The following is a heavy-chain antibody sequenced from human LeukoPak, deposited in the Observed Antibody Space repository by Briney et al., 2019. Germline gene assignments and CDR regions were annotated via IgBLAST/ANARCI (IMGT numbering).Heavy chain of an antibody. J-gene: IGHJ4*02. CDR2: IDQDGSEK. Sequence: GGSLRLSCATSGFTFSSYWMSWVRQAPGKGLEWVANIDQDGSEKHYADSVKGRFTISRDNAKNSLYLQMNSLRAEDTAVYYCARGHRRRIVVVVAGPETDYWGQGTLVTVSS. CDR3: ARGHRRRIVVVVAGPETDY. CDR1: GFTFSSYW. V-gene: IGHV3-7*02. D-gene: IGHD2-15*01.